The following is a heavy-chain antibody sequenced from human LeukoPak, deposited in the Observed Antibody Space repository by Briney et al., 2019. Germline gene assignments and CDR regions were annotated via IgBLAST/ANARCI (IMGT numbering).Heavy chain of an antibody. Sequence: ASVKVSCKASGYTLTSYDINWVRQATGQGLEWMGWMNPNSGNTGYAQKFQGRVTMTRNTSISTAYMELSSLRSEDTAVYYCAGSGSYYPYYYYYMDVWGKGTTVTISS. CDR1: GYTLTSYD. V-gene: IGHV1-8*01. D-gene: IGHD3-10*01. CDR3: AGSGSYYPYYYYYMDV. J-gene: IGHJ6*03. CDR2: MNPNSGNT.